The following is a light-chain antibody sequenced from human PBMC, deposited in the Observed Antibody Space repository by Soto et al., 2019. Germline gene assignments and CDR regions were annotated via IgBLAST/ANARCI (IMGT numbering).Light chain of an antibody. J-gene: IGLJ1*01. CDR3: SSYEGINNLAV. CDR2: EVT. Sequence: QSVLTQPPSASGSPGQSVTISCTGTSSDVGGYYSVSWYQQHPGKAPKLMIYEVTKRPSGVPDRFSGSKSGSTASLTVSGLQAEDEADYYCSSYEGINNLAVFGTGTKVTVL. V-gene: IGLV2-8*01. CDR1: SSDVGGYYS.